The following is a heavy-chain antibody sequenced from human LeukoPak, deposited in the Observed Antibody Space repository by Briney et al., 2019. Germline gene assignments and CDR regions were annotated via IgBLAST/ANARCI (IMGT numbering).Heavy chain of an antibody. CDR1: GYTFTTYD. J-gene: IGHJ4*02. V-gene: IGHV1-8*01. D-gene: IGHD6-13*01. CDR2: MNPNSGNT. CDR3: ARSEGGSGWYLY. Sequence: ASVKVSCKASGYTFTTYDINWVRQATGQGLEWMGWMNPNSGNTGYALKFQGRVTMTTDTSTSTAYMEVRSLRSDDTAIYYCARSEGGSGWYLYWGQGTLVTVSS.